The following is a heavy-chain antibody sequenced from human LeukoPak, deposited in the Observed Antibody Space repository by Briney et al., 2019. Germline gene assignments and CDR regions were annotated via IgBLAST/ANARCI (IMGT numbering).Heavy chain of an antibody. Sequence: GGSLRLSCAASGFTFSSYWMHWVRQAPGKGLVWVSRINSDGTSTSYADSVKGRFTISRDNAKNTLYLQMNSLRAEDTAVYYCARDCSSTSCYLFDYWGQGTLVTVSS. CDR1: GFTFSSYW. CDR3: ARDCSSTSCYLFDY. J-gene: IGHJ4*02. CDR2: INSDGTST. V-gene: IGHV3-74*01. D-gene: IGHD2-2*01.